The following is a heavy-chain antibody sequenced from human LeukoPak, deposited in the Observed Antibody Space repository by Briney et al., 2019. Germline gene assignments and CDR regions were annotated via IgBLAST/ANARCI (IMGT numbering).Heavy chain of an antibody. CDR2: IDWDDDK. V-gene: IGHV2-70*01. Sequence: SGPTLVNPPQTLTLTCTFSGFSLSTSGMCVSWIRQPPGKALEWLALIDWDDDKYYSTSLKTRLTISKDTSKNQVVLTMTNMDPVDTATYYCARIETLEAGTGFDYWGQGTLVTVSS. J-gene: IGHJ4*02. CDR1: GFSLSTSGMC. CDR3: ARIETLEAGTGFDY. D-gene: IGHD6-13*01.